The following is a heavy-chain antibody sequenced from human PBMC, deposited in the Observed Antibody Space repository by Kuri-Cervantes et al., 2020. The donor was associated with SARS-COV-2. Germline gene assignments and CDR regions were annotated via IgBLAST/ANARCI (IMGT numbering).Heavy chain of an antibody. CDR2: INGXGVGX. D-gene: IGHD3-22*01. CDR1: XXXXNDYV. CDR3: AKLGYXYDNNGYREXDGFDI. V-gene: IGHV3-23*01. Sequence: GESLEIXXAAXXXXXNDYVMGXVRQSPGKGLEWVXXINGXGVGXXYAESVQGRFTISRDNSKNTLYXXMHSLRVEDTAVYYCAKLGYXYDNNGYREXDGFDIWGQGTMVTVSS. J-gene: IGHJ3*02.